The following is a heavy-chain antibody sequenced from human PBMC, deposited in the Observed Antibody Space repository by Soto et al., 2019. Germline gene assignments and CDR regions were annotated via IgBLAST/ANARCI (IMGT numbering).Heavy chain of an antibody. D-gene: IGHD2-2*02. V-gene: IGHV4-59*08. J-gene: IGHJ4*02. Sequence: PSETLSLTCTVSGGSISSYYWSWILQPPGKGLEWIGYIYYSGSTTYNPSLKSRVAISVDTSKNQFSLKLSSVTVADTAVYDCARRYRFCFDYWGQGTLVTVSS. CDR3: ARRYRFCFDY. CDR2: IYYSGST. CDR1: GGSISSYY.